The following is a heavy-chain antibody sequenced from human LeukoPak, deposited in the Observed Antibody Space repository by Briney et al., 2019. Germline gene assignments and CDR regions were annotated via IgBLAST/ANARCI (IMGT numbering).Heavy chain of an antibody. D-gene: IGHD1-26*01. CDR2: IYSGGST. CDR1: GFTVSSNY. CDR3: ARSIVGGTTNY. V-gene: IGHV3-53*01. J-gene: IGHJ4*02. Sequence: GGSLRPSCAASGFTVSSNYMTWVRQAPGKGLEWVSLIYSGGSTYYADSVKGRFTISRDNSKNMVYLQMNSLRAEDTAVYYCARSIVGGTTNYWGQGTLVTVSS.